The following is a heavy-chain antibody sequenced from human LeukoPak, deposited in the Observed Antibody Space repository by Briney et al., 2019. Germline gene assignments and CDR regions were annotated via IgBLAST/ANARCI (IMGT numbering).Heavy chain of an antibody. Sequence: SETLSLTCAVSGYSISSGYYWGWIRQPPGKGLEWIGYIYYSGTTNYTPSLKSRVTISVDTSKNQFSLRLSSVTAADTAVYFCARTRRYGGNSGAYSYYYMDVWGEGTTVIVSS. CDR2: IYYSGTT. D-gene: IGHD4-23*01. CDR1: GYSISSGYY. J-gene: IGHJ6*03. V-gene: IGHV4-38-2*01. CDR3: ARTRRYGGNSGAYSYYYMDV.